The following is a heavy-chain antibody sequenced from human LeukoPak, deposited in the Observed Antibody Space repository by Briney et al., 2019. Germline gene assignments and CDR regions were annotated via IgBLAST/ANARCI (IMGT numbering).Heavy chain of an antibody. CDR1: GGSISSTGYY. D-gene: IGHD6-19*01. CDR3: ARGIGYSSGWFDY. CDR2: IDNSGST. J-gene: IGHJ4*02. Sequence: PSQTLSLTCTVSGGSISSTGYYWTWIRQPAGKGLEWIGHIDNSGSTNCNPSLKSRVTISVDTSKNQFSLNLTSVTAADTAVYYCARGIGYSSGWFDYWGQGTLVTVSS. V-gene: IGHV4-61*09.